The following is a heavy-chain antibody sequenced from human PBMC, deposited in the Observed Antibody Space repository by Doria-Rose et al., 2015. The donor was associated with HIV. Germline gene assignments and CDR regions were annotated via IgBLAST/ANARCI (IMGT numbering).Heavy chain of an antibody. V-gene: IGHV2-26*01. CDR3: ARIKSSRWYHKYYFDF. D-gene: IGHD6-13*01. CDR1: GVSLSSPGMG. J-gene: IGHJ4*02. CDR2: IFSDDER. Sequence: QITLKESGPVLVKPTETLTLTCTVSGVSLSSPGMGVSWIRQPPGKALEWLANIFSDDERSYKTSLKSRLTISRGTPKSQVVLTMTDMDPVDTATYYCARIKSSRWYHKYYFDFWGQGTLVIVS.